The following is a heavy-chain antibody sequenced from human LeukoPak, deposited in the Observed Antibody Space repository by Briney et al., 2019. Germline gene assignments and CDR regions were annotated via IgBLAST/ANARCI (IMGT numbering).Heavy chain of an antibody. CDR1: GFTFSSYW. J-gene: IGHJ4*02. CDR3: AKDRPRIH. CDR2: IMQDGSEK. Sequence: PGGSLRLSCAASGFTFSSYWMSWVRQAPGKGLEWVANIMQDGSEKYYVDSVEGRFTISRDNSKNTLYLQMNSLRAEDTAVYYCAKDRPRIHWGQGTLVTVSS. D-gene: IGHD5-18*01. V-gene: IGHV3-7*03.